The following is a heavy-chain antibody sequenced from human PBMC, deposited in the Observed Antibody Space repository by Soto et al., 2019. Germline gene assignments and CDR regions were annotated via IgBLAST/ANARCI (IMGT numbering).Heavy chain of an antibody. CDR1: GGSISSSSCH. V-gene: IGHV4-39*01. Sequence: PSETLSLTCTVSGGSISSSSCHWGWIRQPPGKGLEGIGSIYYSGSTYYNPSLKSRVTISVDTSKNQFSLKLSSVTAADTAVYYCARHVFSSWGLVRAFDIWGQGTMVTVSS. J-gene: IGHJ3*02. CDR3: ARHVFSSWGLVRAFDI. CDR2: IYYSGST. D-gene: IGHD6-19*01.